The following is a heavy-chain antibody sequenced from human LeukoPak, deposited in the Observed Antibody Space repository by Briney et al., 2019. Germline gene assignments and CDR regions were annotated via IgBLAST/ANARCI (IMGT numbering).Heavy chain of an antibody. V-gene: IGHV4-31*01. Sequence: PSETLSLTCTVSGGSISSGTYYWSWIRQYPRKGLEWIGHISYSGTTYYNPSLKSQVTVSLDTSKNQFSLKLNSMTAADTAVYYCARGSHAFFDYWGQGTLVTVSS. J-gene: IGHJ4*02. CDR2: ISYSGTT. D-gene: IGHD3-16*01. CDR3: ARGSHAFFDY. CDR1: GGSISSGTYY.